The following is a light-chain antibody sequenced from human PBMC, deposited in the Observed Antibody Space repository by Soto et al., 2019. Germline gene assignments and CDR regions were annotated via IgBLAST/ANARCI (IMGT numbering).Light chain of an antibody. CDR2: GAS. V-gene: IGKV1-27*01. CDR1: QSSSRR. CDR3: QKYNAAPWT. Sequence: DIQVTQSPSTLSASIGDRVTMTCRISQSSSRRLAWYQQAPGKVPKLLIYGASTLQSGVPSRFSGSGSGTDFTLTITSLQPEDVATYYCQKYNAAPWTFGQGTKVDIK. J-gene: IGKJ1*01.